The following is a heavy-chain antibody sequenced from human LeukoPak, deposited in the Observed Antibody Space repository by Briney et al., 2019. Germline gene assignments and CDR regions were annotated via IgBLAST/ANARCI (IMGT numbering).Heavy chain of an antibody. J-gene: IGHJ4*02. V-gene: IGHV5-10-1*01. CDR2: IDPSDSYT. CDR1: GYSFTSYW. D-gene: IGHD6-19*01. Sequence: GESLKISCKGSGYSFTSYWISWVRQMPGKGQEWMGRIDPSDSYTTYSPSFQGHVTISADKSISTAYLQWTSLRASDTAMYYCARRAEDSSVWHVTAYWGQGTLVTVSS. CDR3: ARRAEDSSVWHVTAY.